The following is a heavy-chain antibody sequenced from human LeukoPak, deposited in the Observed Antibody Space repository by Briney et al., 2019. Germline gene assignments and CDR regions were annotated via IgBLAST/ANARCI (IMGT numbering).Heavy chain of an antibody. D-gene: IGHD6-19*01. CDR2: ISYDGSNK. CDR3: AKDMYSGWSYYFDY. Sequence: GRSLRLSCAASGFTFSSYGMHWVRQAPGKGLEWVAVISYDGSNKYYADSVKGRFTISRDNSKNTLYLQMNSLRAEDTAVYYCAKDMYSGWSYYFDYWGQRTLVTVSS. J-gene: IGHJ4*02. CDR1: GFTFSSYG. V-gene: IGHV3-30*18.